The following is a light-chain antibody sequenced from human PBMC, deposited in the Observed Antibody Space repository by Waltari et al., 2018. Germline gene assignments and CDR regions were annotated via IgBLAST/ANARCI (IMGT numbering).Light chain of an antibody. CDR3: SSYTSSSTLVV. Sequence: QSALTQPAPVSGSPGQSTTISCPATSRNAGAHNHVSWYQQYPGKAPKLMIYDVSNRPSGVSNRFSGSKSGNTSSLTISGLQAEDEADYYCSSYTSSSTLVVFGGGTKLTVL. CDR2: DVS. CDR1: SRNAGAHNH. V-gene: IGLV2-14*01. J-gene: IGLJ2*01.